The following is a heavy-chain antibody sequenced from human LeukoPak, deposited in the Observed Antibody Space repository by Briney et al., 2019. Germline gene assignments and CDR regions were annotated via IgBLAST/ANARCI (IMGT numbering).Heavy chain of an antibody. Sequence: ASVKVSCKASGYTFTSYGISWVRQAPGQGLEWMGWISAYNGNTNYAQKLQGRVTMTTDTSTSTAYMELRSLRSEDTAVYYCARIVGATTPYYFDYWGQGTLVTVSS. CDR1: GYTFTSYG. CDR2: ISAYNGNT. CDR3: ARIVGATTPYYFDY. D-gene: IGHD1-26*01. J-gene: IGHJ4*02. V-gene: IGHV1-18*01.